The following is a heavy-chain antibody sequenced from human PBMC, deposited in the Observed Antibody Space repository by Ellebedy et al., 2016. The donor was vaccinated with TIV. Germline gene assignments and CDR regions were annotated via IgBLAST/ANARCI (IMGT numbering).Heavy chain of an antibody. D-gene: IGHD1-26*01. V-gene: IGHV3-11*04. CDR1: KFTFSDYY. J-gene: IGHJ4*03. Sequence: GGSLRLSXSASKFTFSDYYMSWIRQAPGKGLEWVSYISSSGSTIYYADSVKGRFTISRDNAKNSLYLQMNSLRAEDTAVYYCARISGATAEDFDYWGQGTMVTVSS. CDR2: ISSSGSTI. CDR3: ARISGATAEDFDY.